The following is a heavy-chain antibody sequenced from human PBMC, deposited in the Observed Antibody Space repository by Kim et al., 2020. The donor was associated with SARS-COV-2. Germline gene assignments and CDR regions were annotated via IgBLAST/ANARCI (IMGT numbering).Heavy chain of an antibody. D-gene: IGHD1-26*01. CDR1: GGSISSGDYY. CDR3: ASRLVGATEFDP. J-gene: IGHJ5*02. CDR2: IYYSGST. V-gene: IGHV4-30-4*01. Sequence: SETRSLTCTVSGGSISSGDYYWSWIRQPPGKGLEWIGYIYYSGSTYYNPSLKSRVTISVDTSKNQFSLKLSSVTAADTAVYYCASRLVGATEFDPWGQGTLVTVSS.